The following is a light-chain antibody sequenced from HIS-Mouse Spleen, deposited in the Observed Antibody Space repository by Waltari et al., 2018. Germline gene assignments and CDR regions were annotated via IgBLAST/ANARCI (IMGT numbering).Light chain of an antibody. Sequence: QSALTQPASVSGSPGQSITISCTGTSSDVGSYNLVSWYQQHPGTAPKLMIYEGSKRPAGVSNRCAGSKSANTASLTISGLQAEDEADYYCCSYAGSSTYVVFGGGTKLTVL. CDR2: EGS. CDR3: CSYAGSSTYVV. J-gene: IGLJ2*01. CDR1: SSDVGSYNL. V-gene: IGLV2-23*01.